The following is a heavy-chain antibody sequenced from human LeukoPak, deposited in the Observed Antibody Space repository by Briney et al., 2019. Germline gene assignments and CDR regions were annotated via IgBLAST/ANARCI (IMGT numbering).Heavy chain of an antibody. V-gene: IGHV1-18*01. CDR2: ISASNGGT. Sequence: ASVKVYCKASGYTFTNYGITWVRQAPGQGLEWMGWISASNGGTHYSEKFQDRITVTTDTSTSTAYMELRSLVSDDTAVYYCARGSHVERDDFWGQGTLITVSS. D-gene: IGHD1-1*01. J-gene: IGHJ4*02. CDR1: GYTFTNYG. CDR3: ARGSHVERDDF.